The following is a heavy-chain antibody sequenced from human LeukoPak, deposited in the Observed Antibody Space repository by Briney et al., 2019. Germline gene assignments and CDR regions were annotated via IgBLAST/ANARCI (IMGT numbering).Heavy chain of an antibody. CDR3: ARVYCSAGSCNLGMDV. V-gene: IGHV3-11*04. CDR1: GFTFSDYY. D-gene: IGHD2-15*01. CDR2: ISSSGTTI. J-gene: IGHJ6*03. Sequence: GGSLRLSCAASGFTFSDYYMSWIRQAPGRGLEWVSYISSSGTTIYYADSVKGRFTISRDNAKNSLYLQINSLRAEDTAVYYCARVYCSAGSCNLGMDVWGKGTTVTVSS.